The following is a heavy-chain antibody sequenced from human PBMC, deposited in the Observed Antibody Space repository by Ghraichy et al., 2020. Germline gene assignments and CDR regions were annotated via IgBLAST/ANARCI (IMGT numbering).Heavy chain of an antibody. J-gene: IGHJ4*02. D-gene: IGHD6-19*01. CDR2: IYSGGNT. CDR3: VRDAAGSGWYRDY. CDR1: GFTVSSNY. V-gene: IGHV3-53*01. Sequence: GGSLRLSCEASGFTVSSNYMAWLRQAPGKGLEWVSFIYSGGNTDYVDSVKGRFTISRDNSKNTLYLEMNSLRAEDTAMYYCVRDAAGSGWYRDYWGQGTLVTVSS.